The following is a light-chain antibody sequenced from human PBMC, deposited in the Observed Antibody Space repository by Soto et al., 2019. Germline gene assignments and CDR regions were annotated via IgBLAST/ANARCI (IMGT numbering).Light chain of an antibody. CDR3: QQYGSSRWT. CDR2: GAS. Sequence: EIVLTQSPGTLSLSPGGRATLSCRASQSVSSSYLAWYQQKPGQAPRLVIYGASSRATGIPDRFSGSGSGTDFTLTISRLEPGDFAVYYCQQYGSSRWTFGQGTKVDI. V-gene: IGKV3-20*01. J-gene: IGKJ1*01. CDR1: QSVSSSY.